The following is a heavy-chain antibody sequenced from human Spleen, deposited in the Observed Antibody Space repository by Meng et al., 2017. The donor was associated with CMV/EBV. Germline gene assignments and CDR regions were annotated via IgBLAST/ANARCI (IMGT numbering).Heavy chain of an antibody. D-gene: IGHD6-13*01. CDR3: ARVSQLENWFDP. V-gene: IGHV1-2*02. CDR1: GGTFSSYA. CDR2: INPNSGGT. J-gene: IGHJ5*02. Sequence: ASVKVSCKASGGTFSSYAISWVRQAPGQGLEWMGWINPNSGGTNYAQKFQGRVTMTRDTSISTAYMELSRLRSDDTAVYYCARVSQLENWFDPWGQGTLVTVSS.